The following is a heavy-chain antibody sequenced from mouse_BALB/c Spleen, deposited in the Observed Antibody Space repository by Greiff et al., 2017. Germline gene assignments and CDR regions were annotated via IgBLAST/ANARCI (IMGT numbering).Heavy chain of an antibody. Sequence: EVHLVESGGDLVKPGGSLKLSCAASGFTFSSYGMSWVRQTPDKRLEWVATISSGGSYTYYPDSVKGRFTISRDNAKNTLYLQMSSLKSEDTAMYYCARGSWDAMDYWGQGTSVTVSS. J-gene: IGHJ4*01. CDR3: ARGSWDAMDY. V-gene: IGHV5-6*01. CDR1: GFTFSSYG. D-gene: IGHD4-1*01. CDR2: ISSGGSYT.